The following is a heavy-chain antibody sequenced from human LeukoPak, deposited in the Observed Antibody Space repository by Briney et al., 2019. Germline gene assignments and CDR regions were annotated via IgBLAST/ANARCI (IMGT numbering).Heavy chain of an antibody. Sequence: GSLILSCAASGFTFSNHWMSWVRQAPGKGLEWLANVKQDGSEKYYVDSVKGRFTISRDNAKNSLYLQMNSLSAEDTAVYYCARGGLRYFARWGQGTLVTVSS. CDR1: GFTFSNHW. D-gene: IGHD3-16*01. V-gene: IGHV3-7*04. CDR3: ARGGLRYFAR. J-gene: IGHJ5*02. CDR2: VKQDGSEK.